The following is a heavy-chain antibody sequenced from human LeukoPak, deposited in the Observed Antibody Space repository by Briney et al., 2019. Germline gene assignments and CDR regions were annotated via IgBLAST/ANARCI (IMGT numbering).Heavy chain of an antibody. J-gene: IGHJ4*02. V-gene: IGHV3-23*01. D-gene: IGHD3-3*01. CDR2: ISGSGDST. Sequence: GGSLRLSCAASGFTFSSYAMSWVRQAPGKGLEWVSAISGSGDSTYYADSVKGRFTISRDNSKNTLYLQMSSLRAEDTAVYYCVRSTHYDFWSGQPFDYWGQGTLVTVSS. CDR1: GFTFSSYA. CDR3: VRSTHYDFWSGQPFDY.